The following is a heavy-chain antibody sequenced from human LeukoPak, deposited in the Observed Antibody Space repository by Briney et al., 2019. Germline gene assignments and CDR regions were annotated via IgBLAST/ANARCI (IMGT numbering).Heavy chain of an antibody. CDR3: ARDGGYCPRTSCSSSNWFDP. CDR2: MSAYNGNR. J-gene: IGHJ5*02. D-gene: IGHD2-2*01. V-gene: IGHV1-18*01. CDR1: GYTFTSYG. Sequence: ASVKVSCKASGYTFTSYGISWVREAPGQGLEGRGWMSAYNGNRNYAQRLQGRVTMTTDTSPSTAYMELRSLRSDDTAVYYCARDGGYCPRTSCSSSNWFDPWRQPTLVTVSS.